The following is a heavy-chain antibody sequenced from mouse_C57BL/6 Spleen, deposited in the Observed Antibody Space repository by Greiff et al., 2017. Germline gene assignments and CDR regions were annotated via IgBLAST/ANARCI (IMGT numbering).Heavy chain of an antibody. CDR2: IDPENGDT. Sequence: EVQLQQSGAELVRPGASVKLSCTASGFNIKDDYMHWVKQRPEQGLEWIGWIDPENGDTEYASKFQGKATITADTSSNTAYLQLSSLTSEDTAVYYCTSDGSREDFDVWGTGTTVTVSS. D-gene: IGHD1-1*01. V-gene: IGHV14-4*01. CDR1: GFNIKDDY. J-gene: IGHJ1*03. CDR3: TSDGSREDFDV.